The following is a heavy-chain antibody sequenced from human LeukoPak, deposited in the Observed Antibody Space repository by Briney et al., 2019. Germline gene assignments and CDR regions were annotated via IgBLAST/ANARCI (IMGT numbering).Heavy chain of an antibody. CDR2: INPSGGST. D-gene: IGHD6-19*01. V-gene: IGHV1-46*01. CDR3: ARQRQWPVSPFDY. J-gene: IGHJ4*02. CDR1: GYTFTSYY. Sequence: ASVKVSCKASGYTFTSYYMHWVRQAPGQGLEWMGIINPSGGSTSYAQKFQGRVTMTRDTSTSTVYMELRSLRPDDTAVYYCARQRQWPVSPFDYWGQGTLVTVSS.